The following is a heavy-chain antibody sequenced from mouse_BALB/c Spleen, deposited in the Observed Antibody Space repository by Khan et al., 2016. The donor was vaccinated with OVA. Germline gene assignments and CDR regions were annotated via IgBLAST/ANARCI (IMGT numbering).Heavy chain of an antibody. Sequence: QVQLQQPGAELVRPGASVKLSCKTSGYIFTSNWIHWIKQRSGQGLEWIARIYPGTGSTYYNEKFKGKATLTEDKSSSTAYMQLSSLKSEDSAVYFCAICYDYETSYFDVWGAGTTVTVSS. CDR2: IYPGTGST. CDR3: AICYDYETSYFDV. V-gene: IGHV1S132*01. J-gene: IGHJ1*01. CDR1: GYIFTSNW. D-gene: IGHD2-4*01.